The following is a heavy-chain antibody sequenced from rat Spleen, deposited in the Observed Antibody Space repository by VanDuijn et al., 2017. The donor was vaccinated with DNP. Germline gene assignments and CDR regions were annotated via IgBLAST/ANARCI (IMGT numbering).Heavy chain of an antibody. CDR3: ARPDY. CDR1: GFTFSNYD. CDR2: INPSGVSS. Sequence: EVQLVESGGGLVQPGRSLKLSCAASGFTFSNYDMAWVRQAPTKGLEWVASINPSGVSSYYRASVKGRFTISRDNAKSTLYLHMDSLTSEDTATYYCARPDYWGQGVMVTVSS. J-gene: IGHJ2*01. V-gene: IGHV5-25*01.